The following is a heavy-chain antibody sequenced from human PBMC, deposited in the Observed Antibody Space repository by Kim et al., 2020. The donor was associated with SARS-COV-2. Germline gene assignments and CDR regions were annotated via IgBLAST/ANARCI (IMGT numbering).Heavy chain of an antibody. J-gene: IGHJ6*02. CDR2: ISAYNGNT. CDR1: GYTFTSYG. V-gene: IGHV1-18*01. D-gene: IGHD1-26*01. CDR3: ARGISGSYQLYYYYGMDV. Sequence: ASVKVSCKASGYTFTSYGISWVRQAPGQGLEWMGWISAYNGNTNYAQKLQGRVTMTTDTSTSTAYMELRSLRSDDTAVYYCARGISGSYQLYYYYGMDVWGQGTTVTVSS.